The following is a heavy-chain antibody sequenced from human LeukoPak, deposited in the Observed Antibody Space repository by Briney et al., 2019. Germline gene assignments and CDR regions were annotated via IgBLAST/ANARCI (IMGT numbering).Heavy chain of an antibody. Sequence: GGSLRLSCAASGFTFSNSWMSWVRQAPGKGLEWVGRIKSKTDGGTTDYAAPVKGRFTISRDDSKNTLYLQMNSLKTEDTAVYYCTTAPYYYGSGSSPFDYWGQGTLVTVSS. J-gene: IGHJ4*02. V-gene: IGHV3-15*01. CDR3: TTAPYYYGSGSSPFDY. CDR1: GFTFSNSW. CDR2: IKSKTDGGTT. D-gene: IGHD3-10*01.